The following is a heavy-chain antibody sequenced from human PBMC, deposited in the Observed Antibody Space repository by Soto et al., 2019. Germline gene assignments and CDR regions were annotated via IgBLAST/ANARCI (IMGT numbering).Heavy chain of an antibody. CDR2: ISGSGGST. Sequence: EVQLLESGGGLVQPGGSLRLSCAASGFTFSSYAMSWVRQAPGKGLEWVSAISGSGGSTYYADSVKGRFTISRDNSKNTLYLQMNSLRAEDTAVYYCAKDPSGGSGWYWGSYYFDYWGQGTLVTVSS. CDR1: GFTFSSYA. D-gene: IGHD6-19*01. J-gene: IGHJ4*02. CDR3: AKDPSGGSGWYWGSYYFDY. V-gene: IGHV3-23*01.